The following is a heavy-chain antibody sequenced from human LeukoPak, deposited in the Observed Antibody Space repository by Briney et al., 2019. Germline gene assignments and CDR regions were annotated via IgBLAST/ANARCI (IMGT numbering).Heavy chain of an antibody. Sequence: SETLSLTCTVSGGSISSSSYYWGWIRQPPGKGLEWIGSIYYSGSTYYNPSLKSRVTISVDKSKNQFSLKLSSVTAADTAVYYCARAPESPYSSSWYYFDYWGQGTLVTVSS. CDR1: GGSISSSSYY. D-gene: IGHD6-13*01. CDR2: IYYSGST. J-gene: IGHJ4*02. V-gene: IGHV4-39*07. CDR3: ARAPESPYSSSWYYFDY.